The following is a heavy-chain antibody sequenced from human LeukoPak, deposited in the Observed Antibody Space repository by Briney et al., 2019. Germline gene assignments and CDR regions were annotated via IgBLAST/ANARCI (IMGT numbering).Heavy chain of an antibody. CDR2: ISYDGSNK. CDR1: GFTFSSYA. CDR3: ARESHIVATIDAFDI. V-gene: IGHV3-30-3*01. Sequence: GRSLRPSCAASGFTFSSYAMHWVRQAPGKGLEWVAVISYDGSNKYYADSVKGRFTISRDNSKNTLYLQMNSLRAEDTAVYYCARESHIVATIDAFDIWGQGTMVTVSS. D-gene: IGHD5-12*01. J-gene: IGHJ3*02.